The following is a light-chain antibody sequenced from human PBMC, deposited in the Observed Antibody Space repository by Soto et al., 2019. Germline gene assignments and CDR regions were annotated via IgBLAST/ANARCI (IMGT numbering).Light chain of an antibody. CDR1: QSVTTY. Sequence: EKVMTQSPATLSVSLGDRATLSCRASQSVTTYLAWYQQKPGQAPRLLIYGASTRATGIPARFSGSGSETDFTLTISSLQSEDFAFYYCQQYNSWPPSYTFGQGTKLEIK. J-gene: IGKJ2*01. CDR3: QQYNSWPPSYT. V-gene: IGKV3-15*01. CDR2: GAS.